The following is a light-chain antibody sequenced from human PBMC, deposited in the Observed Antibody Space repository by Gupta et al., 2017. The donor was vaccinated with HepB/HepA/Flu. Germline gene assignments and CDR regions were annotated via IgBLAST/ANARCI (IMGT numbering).Light chain of an antibody. CDR3: SADTTSSNVI. J-gene: IGLJ2*01. CDR1: SSDVGHYNY. V-gene: IGLV2-14*03. CDR2: DVT. Sequence: SALTQPAHVSGSPGPSITISCTGTSSDVGHYNYVSWYQQHPGQAPNLLISDVTNRPAGVPNRFSGSKSDNTASLTISGLQDEDEADYYGSADTTSSNVIFGGGTKLTVL.